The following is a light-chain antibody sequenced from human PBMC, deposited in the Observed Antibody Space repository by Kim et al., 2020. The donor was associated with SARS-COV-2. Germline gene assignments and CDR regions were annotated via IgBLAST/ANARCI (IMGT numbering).Light chain of an antibody. Sequence: APGERATLSCRASQSVSSSYLAWYQQKPGQAPRLRIYGASSRATGIPDRFSGSGSGTDFTLTISRLEPEDFAVYYCQQYGRSPWTFGQGTKVDIK. CDR2: GAS. CDR3: QQYGRSPWT. J-gene: IGKJ1*01. CDR1: QSVSSSY. V-gene: IGKV3-20*01.